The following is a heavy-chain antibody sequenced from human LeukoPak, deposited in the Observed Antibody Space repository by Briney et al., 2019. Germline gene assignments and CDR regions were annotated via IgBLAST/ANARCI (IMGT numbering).Heavy chain of an antibody. J-gene: IGHJ4*02. D-gene: IGHD6-13*01. V-gene: IGHV3-11*01. CDR3: AKKQGPVMSSWYTDH. Sequence: GGSLRLSCAASGFTFSDYNMNWVRQARGKGREGVSYITDSGNTIHYADSVKGRFTISRDNAKNSLYLQMNSLRADDTAVYYCAKKQGPVMSSWYTDHWGQGTLVTVSS. CDR1: GFTFSDYN. CDR2: ITDSGNTI.